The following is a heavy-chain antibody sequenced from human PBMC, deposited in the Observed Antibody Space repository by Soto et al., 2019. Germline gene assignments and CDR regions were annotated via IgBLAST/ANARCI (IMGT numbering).Heavy chain of an antibody. CDR3: AREGGESSDGLYYFDS. Sequence: LSLTCTVSGGSSSSDNYWSWIRQPPGKGLEWIGHIYYSGNTDYNPSLKSRLAISIDTSKNQFSLKLSSVTAADTAVYFCAREGGESSDGLYYFDSWGQGSLVTVSS. CDR1: GGSSSSDNY. J-gene: IGHJ4*02. D-gene: IGHD3-16*01. CDR2: IYYSGNT. V-gene: IGHV4-30-4*01.